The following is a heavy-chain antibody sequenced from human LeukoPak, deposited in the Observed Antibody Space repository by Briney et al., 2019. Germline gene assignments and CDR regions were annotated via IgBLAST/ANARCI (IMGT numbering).Heavy chain of an antibody. J-gene: IGHJ6*03. CDR3: ARGRISSWYYYYMDV. D-gene: IGHD6-13*01. Sequence: PSETLSLPCSVSGGSFRGYYWSLLRPPPGKGLEWIGEINHSGSTNYNPSLKSRVTISVDTSKNQFSLKLSSVTAADTAVYYCARGRISSWYYYYMDVWGKGTTVTVSS. CDR1: GGSFRGYY. CDR2: INHSGST. V-gene: IGHV4-34*01.